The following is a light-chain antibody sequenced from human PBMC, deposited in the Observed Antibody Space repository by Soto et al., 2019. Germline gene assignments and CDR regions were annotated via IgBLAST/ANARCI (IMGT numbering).Light chain of an antibody. J-gene: IGLJ1*01. Sequence: QSVLTQPASVSGSPGQSITISVTGTSSDVGGYNYVSWYQQHPGKAPKLIIFEVSNRPSGVSVRFSGSKSGNTASLTISGLQAEDEADFYCSSYATSSTLPYVFGTGTKVTVL. CDR3: SSYATSSTLPYV. V-gene: IGLV2-14*01. CDR2: EVS. CDR1: SSDVGGYNY.